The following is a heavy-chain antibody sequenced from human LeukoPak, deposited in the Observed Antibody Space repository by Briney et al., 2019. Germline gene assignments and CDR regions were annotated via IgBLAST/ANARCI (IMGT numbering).Heavy chain of an antibody. J-gene: IGHJ5*02. V-gene: IGHV1-18*01. D-gene: IGHD3-10*01. CDR3: ARVGFQYYYGSGSYRIFWFDP. CDR2: ISPYNGNT. CDR1: GYTFLHYD. Sequence: ASVKVSCKASGYTFLHYDFNWVRRAPGHGLEWVGWISPYNGNTKYTQSLQGRFTMTTDTSTTTAYLEMTGLTSDDTAVYYCARVGFQYYYGSGSYRIFWFDPWGQGTLVTVSS.